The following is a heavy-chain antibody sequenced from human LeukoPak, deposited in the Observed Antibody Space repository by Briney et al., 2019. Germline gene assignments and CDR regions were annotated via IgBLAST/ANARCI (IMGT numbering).Heavy chain of an antibody. J-gene: IGHJ4*02. CDR3: ARAPAGCGGTCSFDY. CDR1: GASMSNSF. Sequence: SETLSLTCTVSGASMSNSFWSWIRQPAGKGLEWIGRIYGSGRTNYNPSLKSRVTLSIDTSNNQFSLKLTSVTAADTASYYCARAPAGCGGTCSFDYWGQGTLVTVSS. D-gene: IGHD2-15*01. V-gene: IGHV4-4*07. CDR2: IYGSGRT.